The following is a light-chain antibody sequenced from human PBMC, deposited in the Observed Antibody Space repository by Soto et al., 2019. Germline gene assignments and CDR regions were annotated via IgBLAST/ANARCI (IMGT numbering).Light chain of an antibody. V-gene: IGKV1-33*01. Sequence: DIQMTQSPSSLSASVGDRVTITCQASQDISNYLNWYQQKPGKAPKLLIYDASNLETGVPSRFSGSGSGTYFTFTIRRLQPEDIATYYCQQYDNLPYTFGQGTKLEIK. CDR3: QQYDNLPYT. CDR1: QDISNY. CDR2: DAS. J-gene: IGKJ2*01.